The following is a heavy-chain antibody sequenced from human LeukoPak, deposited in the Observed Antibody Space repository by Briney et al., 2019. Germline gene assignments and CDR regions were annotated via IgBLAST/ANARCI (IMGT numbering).Heavy chain of an antibody. CDR3: AADGGYDFWSGYFADAFDI. J-gene: IGHJ3*02. V-gene: IGHV1-58*01. CDR1: GFTFTSSA. Sequence: SVKVSCKASGFTFTSSAVQWVRQARGQRLEWIGWIDVGSGNTNYAQKFQERVTITRDMSTSTAYMELSSLRSKDTAVYYCAADGGYDFWSGYFADAFDIWGQGTMVTVSS. CDR2: IDVGSGNT. D-gene: IGHD3-3*01.